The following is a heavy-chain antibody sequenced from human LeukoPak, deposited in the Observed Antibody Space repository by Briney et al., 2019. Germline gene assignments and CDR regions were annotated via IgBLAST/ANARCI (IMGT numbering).Heavy chain of an antibody. V-gene: IGHV1-18*01. CDR2: ISAYNGNT. CDR3: AYEIVVVPAAISV. D-gene: IGHD2-2*01. CDR1: GYTFTSYG. Sequence: ASVKVSCKASGYTFTSYGISWVRQAPGQGLEWMGWISAYNGNTNYAQKLQGRVTMTTDASTSTAYMELRSLRSDDTAVYYCAYEIVVVPAAISVWGQGTLVTVSS. J-gene: IGHJ4*02.